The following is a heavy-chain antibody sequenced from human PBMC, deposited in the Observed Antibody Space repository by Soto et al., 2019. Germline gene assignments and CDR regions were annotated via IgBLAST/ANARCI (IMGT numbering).Heavy chain of an antibody. Sequence: GGSLRLSCAASGFTFSYYAMSCVRQAPGKGLEWVSGISGGGDSTYYADSVKGRFTISRDNSKNTLYLQMNSLTAEDTAVYYCAKDLLMITFGGVIAHFECWGQGTLVTVSS. V-gene: IGHV3-23*01. CDR1: GFTFSYYA. J-gene: IGHJ4*02. D-gene: IGHD3-16*02. CDR2: ISGGGDST. CDR3: AKDLLMITFGGVIAHFEC.